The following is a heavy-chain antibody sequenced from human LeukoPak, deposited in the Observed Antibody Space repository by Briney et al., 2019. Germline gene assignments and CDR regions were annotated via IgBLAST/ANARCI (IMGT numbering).Heavy chain of an antibody. CDR1: GGSISSYH. D-gene: IGHD4-11*01. Sequence: PSETLSLTCTVSGGSISSYHWSWIRQPPGKGLEWIGYIYTSGSTNYNPSLKSRVTISVDTSKNQFSLKLSSVTAADTAVYYCARDRNDYSNYILDYWGQGTLVTVSS. V-gene: IGHV4-4*09. J-gene: IGHJ4*02. CDR3: ARDRNDYSNYILDY. CDR2: IYTSGST.